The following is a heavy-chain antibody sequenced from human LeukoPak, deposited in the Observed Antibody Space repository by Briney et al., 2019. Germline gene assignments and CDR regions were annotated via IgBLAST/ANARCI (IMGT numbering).Heavy chain of an antibody. J-gene: IGHJ6*03. CDR2: ISSSGSTI. Sequence: GGSLRLSCAASGFTFSDYYMSWIRQAPGKGLEWVSYISSSGSTIYYADSVKGRFTISRDNAKNSLYLQMNSLRAEDTAVYYCARDVDTAMVYYMDVWGKGTTVTVSS. D-gene: IGHD5-18*01. CDR1: GFTFSDYY. CDR3: ARDVDTAMVYYMDV. V-gene: IGHV3-11*04.